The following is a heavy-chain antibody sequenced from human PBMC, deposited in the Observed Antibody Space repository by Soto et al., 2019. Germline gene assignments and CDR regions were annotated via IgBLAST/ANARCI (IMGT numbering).Heavy chain of an antibody. V-gene: IGHV3-33*01. D-gene: IGHD2-15*01. CDR2: IWYDGSNK. J-gene: IGHJ4*02. CDR1: GFTFSSYG. Sequence: QVQLVESGGGVVQPGRSLRLSCAASGFTFSSYGMHWVRQAPGKGLEWVAVIWYDGSNKYYADSVKGRFTISRDNSKNTLYLQMNSLRAEDTAVYYCARDFGYCSGGSCYEGGYWGQGTLVTVSS. CDR3: ARDFGYCSGGSCYEGGY.